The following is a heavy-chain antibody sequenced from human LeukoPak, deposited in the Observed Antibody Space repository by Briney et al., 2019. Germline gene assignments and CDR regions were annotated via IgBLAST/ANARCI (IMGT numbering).Heavy chain of an antibody. CDR1: GYTFTSYA. J-gene: IGHJ3*02. CDR2: INAGNGNT. CDR3: ARGLVAGDAFDI. Sequence: GASVKVSCKASGYTFTSYAMHWVRQAPGQRLEWMGWINAGNGNTKYSQKFQGRVTITRDTSASTAYMELSSLRSEDTAVYYCARGLVAGDAFDIWGQGTMVTVSS. D-gene: IGHD6-19*01. V-gene: IGHV1-3*01.